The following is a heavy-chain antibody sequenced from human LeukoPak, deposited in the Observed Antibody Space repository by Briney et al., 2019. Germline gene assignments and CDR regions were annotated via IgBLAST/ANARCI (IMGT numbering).Heavy chain of an antibody. CDR3: AREGLDILTGYPHDY. V-gene: IGHV1-18*01. Sequence: ASVKVSCKASGYTFTRYGISWVRQAPGQGLEWMGWISAYKGNTDYAQKLHGRVTLTTGTSTSTAYMELRSLRSDDTAVYYCAREGLDILTGYPHDYWGQGTLVTVSS. J-gene: IGHJ4*02. D-gene: IGHD3-9*01. CDR1: GYTFTRYG. CDR2: ISAYKGNT.